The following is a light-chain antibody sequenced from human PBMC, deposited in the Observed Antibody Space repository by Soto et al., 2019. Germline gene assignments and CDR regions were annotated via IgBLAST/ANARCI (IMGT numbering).Light chain of an antibody. CDR3: QQYGSSRWT. CDR1: QSVSSSY. CDR2: GAS. Sequence: EIVLTQSPGTLSLSPGEIATLSCRASQSVSSSYLDWYQQKPGQAPRLLIYGASSRATGIPDRFSGSGSGTDFTLTISRLEPEDFAVYYCQQYGSSRWTFGQGTKVEIK. J-gene: IGKJ1*01. V-gene: IGKV3-20*01.